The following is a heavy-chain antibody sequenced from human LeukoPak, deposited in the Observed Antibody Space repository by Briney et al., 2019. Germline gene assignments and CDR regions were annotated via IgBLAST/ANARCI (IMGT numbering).Heavy chain of an antibody. Sequence: GGSLRLSCAACGFTFSSYWMHWVRQAPGKGLVWVSRINSDGSSTSYADSVKGRFTISRDNAKNTLYLQMNSLRAEDTAVYYCARDRDSSGYYYFDYWGQGTLVTVSS. CDR1: GFTFSSYW. D-gene: IGHD3-22*01. CDR3: ARDRDSSGYYYFDY. J-gene: IGHJ4*02. CDR2: INSDGSST. V-gene: IGHV3-74*01.